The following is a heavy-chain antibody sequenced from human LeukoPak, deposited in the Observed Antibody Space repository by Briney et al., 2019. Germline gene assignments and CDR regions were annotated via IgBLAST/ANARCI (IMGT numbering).Heavy chain of an antibody. J-gene: IGHJ4*02. V-gene: IGHV3-53*01. D-gene: IGHD4-23*01. Sequence: GGSLRLSCAASGFTVSSNYMSWVRQAPGKGLEGVSLIYSGGSTYYAEPVKGRFTISSDNSKNTLYLQMNSLRAEDTAVYYCARRAGGYSHPYDYWGQGILVTVSS. CDR2: IYSGGST. CDR1: GFTVSSNY. CDR3: ARRAGGYSHPYDY.